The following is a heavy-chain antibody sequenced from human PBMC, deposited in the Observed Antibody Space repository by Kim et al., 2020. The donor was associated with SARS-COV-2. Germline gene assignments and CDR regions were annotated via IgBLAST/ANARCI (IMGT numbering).Heavy chain of an antibody. J-gene: IGHJ3*02. CDR3: ARGIMVAAFDI. CDR2: INHSGST. CDR1: GGSFSCYY. V-gene: IGHV4-34*01. Sequence: SETLSLTCAVYGGSFSCYYWSWIRQPPGKGLEWIGEINHSGSTNYNPSLKSRVTISVDTSKNQFSLKLSSVTAADTAVYYCARGIMVAAFDIWGQGTMVTVSS. D-gene: IGHD3-10*01.